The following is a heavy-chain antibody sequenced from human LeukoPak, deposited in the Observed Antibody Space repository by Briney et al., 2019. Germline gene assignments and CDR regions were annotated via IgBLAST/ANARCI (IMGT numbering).Heavy chain of an antibody. CDR3: ARATEIDALDI. CDR2: INPSGGST. D-gene: IGHD1-1*01. V-gene: IGHV1-46*01. Sequence: ASVTVSFKASGYTFTSYYMHWVRQAPGQGLEWMGIINPSGGSTSYAQKFQGRVIMTRDTSTSTVYMELSSRRSEDTAVYYCARATEIDALDIWGQGTMVTVSS. CDR1: GYTFTSYY. J-gene: IGHJ3*02.